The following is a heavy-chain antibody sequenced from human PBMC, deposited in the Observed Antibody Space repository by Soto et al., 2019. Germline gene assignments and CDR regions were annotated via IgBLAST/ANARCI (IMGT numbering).Heavy chain of an antibody. Sequence: QVQLVQSGAEVKEPGASVKVSCKASGFTFQNYHMHWVRQAPGQGLEWMGIIHPSGDTTTYAQNXXGXXAMTRDPSTSTAYMELSSLTSEDTAVYYCAKDLWGSWTVDYWGQGTLITVSS. V-gene: IGHV1-46*02. CDR3: AKDLWGSWTVDY. J-gene: IGHJ4*02. CDR2: IHPSGDTT. CDR1: GFTFQNYH. D-gene: IGHD3-16*01.